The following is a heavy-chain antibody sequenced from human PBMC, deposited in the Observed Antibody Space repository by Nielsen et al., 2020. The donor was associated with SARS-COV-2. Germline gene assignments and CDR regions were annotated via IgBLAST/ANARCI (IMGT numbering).Heavy chain of an antibody. Sequence: GESLKISCKGSGYSFTSYWIGWVRQMPGKGLEWMGIIYPGDSDTRYSPSFQGQVTISADKSISTAYLQWSSLKASDTAMYYCARLSAGRTRGVYYYYYGMDVWGQGTTVTVSS. J-gene: IGHJ6*02. CDR2: IYPGDSDT. CDR3: ARLSAGRTRGVYYYYYGMDV. CDR1: GYSFTSYW. D-gene: IGHD1-1*01. V-gene: IGHV5-51*01.